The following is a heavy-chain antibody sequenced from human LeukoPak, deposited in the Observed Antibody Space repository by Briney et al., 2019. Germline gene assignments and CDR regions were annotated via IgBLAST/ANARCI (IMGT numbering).Heavy chain of an antibody. J-gene: IGHJ5*02. CDR1: GYTSTSYY. Sequence: ASVKVSCKASGYTSTSYYMHWVRQAPGQGLEWMGIINPSGGSTSYAQKFQGRVTMTRDTSTSTVYMELSSLRSEDTAVYYCAREGRGFLEHNWFDPWGQGTLVTVSS. CDR2: INPSGGST. CDR3: AREGRGFLEHNWFDP. V-gene: IGHV1-46*01. D-gene: IGHD3-3*01.